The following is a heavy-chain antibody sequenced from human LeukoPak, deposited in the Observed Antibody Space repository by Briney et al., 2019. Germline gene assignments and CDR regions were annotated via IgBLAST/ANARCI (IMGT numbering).Heavy chain of an antibody. Sequence: SVKVSCKASGGTFSSYAISWVRQAPGQGLEWMGGIIPIFGTANYAQKFQGRVTITADESTSTAYMELSSLRSEDTAVYYCARVETGYCSSTSCRRPHNKYYYYGMDVWGQGTTVTVSS. J-gene: IGHJ6*02. V-gene: IGHV1-69*01. CDR2: IIPIFGTA. D-gene: IGHD2-2*01. CDR3: ARVETGYCSSTSCRRPHNKYYYYGMDV. CDR1: GGTFSSYA.